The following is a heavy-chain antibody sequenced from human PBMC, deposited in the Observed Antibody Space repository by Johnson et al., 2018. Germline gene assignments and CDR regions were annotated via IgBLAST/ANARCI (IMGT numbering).Heavy chain of an antibody. CDR1: GFTFSFYA. V-gene: IGHV3-30*04. Sequence: QVQLVQSGGGVVQPGRSLRLSCAASGFTFSFYAMHWVRQAPGKGLEWVAVISYDGSNKYYADSVKGRFTISRDNSKNTLYLQMKSLGAEETAVDYCAKDQVRDAYYYYYGMDVGGQGTTVTVS. CDR3: AKDQVRDAYYYYYGMDV. J-gene: IGHJ6*02. D-gene: IGHD2-2*01. CDR2: ISYDGSNK.